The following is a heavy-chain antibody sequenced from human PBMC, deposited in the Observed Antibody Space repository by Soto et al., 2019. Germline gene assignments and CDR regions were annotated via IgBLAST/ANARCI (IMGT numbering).Heavy chain of an antibody. CDR2: IIPIFGTA. CDR1: GGTFSSYA. D-gene: IGHD2-15*01. CDR3: ARVALGYWRGASCYLQGAYGMDV. J-gene: IGHJ6*02. V-gene: IGHV1-69*05. Sequence: ASVKVACKASGGTFSSYAISWVRQAPGQGLEWMGGIIPIFGTANYAQKFQGRVTITTDESTRTAYMELGSLGTEDTAVYYCARVALGYWRGASCYLQGAYGMDVWGQGTTVTVSS.